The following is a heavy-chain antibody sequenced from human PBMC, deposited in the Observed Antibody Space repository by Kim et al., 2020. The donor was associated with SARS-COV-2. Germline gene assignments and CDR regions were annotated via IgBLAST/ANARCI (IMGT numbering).Heavy chain of an antibody. CDR3: ARQRISMVYSAYGMDV. CDR2: IYPGDSDT. CDR1: GYSFTSYW. Sequence: GESLKISCKGSGYSFTSYWIGWVRQMPGKGLEWMGIIYPGDSDTRYSPSFQGQVTISADKSISTAYLQWSSLKASDTAMYYCARQRISMVYSAYGMDVWGQGTTVTVSS. J-gene: IGHJ6*02. D-gene: IGHD2-8*01. V-gene: IGHV5-51*01.